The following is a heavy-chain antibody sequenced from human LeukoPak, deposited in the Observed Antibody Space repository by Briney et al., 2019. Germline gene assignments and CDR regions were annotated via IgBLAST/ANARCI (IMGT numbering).Heavy chain of an antibody. Sequence: SETLSLTCTVSGGSISSYYWSSIRQPPGKGLEWIGYIYYSGSTNYNPSLKSRVTISVDTSKNQFSLKLSSVTAADTAVYYCARRGYSYGEIFESGFRDAFDIWGQGTMVTVSS. J-gene: IGHJ3*02. CDR1: GGSISSYY. CDR3: ARRGYSYGEIFESGFRDAFDI. CDR2: IYYSGST. V-gene: IGHV4-59*08. D-gene: IGHD5-18*01.